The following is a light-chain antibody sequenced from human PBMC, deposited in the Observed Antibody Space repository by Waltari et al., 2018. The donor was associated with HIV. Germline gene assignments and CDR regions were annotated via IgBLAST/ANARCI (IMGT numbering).Light chain of an antibody. CDR3: QQYYSTLYT. Sequence: IVMTQSPDSLAVSLGERATINCKSSQSVLKSSTNKNYLAWYQHKPGQPPKLLIYWASTRESGVPDRFSGSGSGTDFTLTISSLQAEDVAVYYCQQYYSTLYTFGQGTKLEIK. CDR1: QSVLKSSTNKNY. CDR2: WAS. J-gene: IGKJ2*01. V-gene: IGKV4-1*01.